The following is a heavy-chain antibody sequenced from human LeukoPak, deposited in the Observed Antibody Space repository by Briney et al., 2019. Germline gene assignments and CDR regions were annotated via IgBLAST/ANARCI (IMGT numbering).Heavy chain of an antibody. CDR2: ISSSSSYI. J-gene: IGHJ4*02. CDR3: AREKVEMATIYYFDY. V-gene: IGHV3-21*01. Sequence: PGGSLRLSCAASGFAFSSYSMNWVRQAPGKGLEWVSSISSSSSYIYYADSVKGRFTISRDNAKNSVYLQMNSLRAEDTAVYYCAREKVEMATIYYFDYWGQGTLVTVSS. CDR1: GFAFSSYS. D-gene: IGHD5-24*01.